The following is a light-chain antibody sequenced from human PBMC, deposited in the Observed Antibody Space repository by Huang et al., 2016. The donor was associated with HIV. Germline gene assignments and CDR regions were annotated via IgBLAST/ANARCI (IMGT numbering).Light chain of an antibody. CDR3: QQSYNTSWT. CDR1: QNINSV. CDR2: AAS. J-gene: IGKJ1*01. V-gene: IGKV1-39*01. Sequence: DIQLTQSPSSLSASVGDRVTITCRASQNINSVLNWYKQTPEKAPNLLIYAASSLQSGVPSRFSGSGSGTDFTLTISGLQPVDLGTYYCQQSYNTSWTFGQGTTVEIK.